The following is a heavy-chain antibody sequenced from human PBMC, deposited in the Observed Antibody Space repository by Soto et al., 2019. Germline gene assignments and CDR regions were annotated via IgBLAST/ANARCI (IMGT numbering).Heavy chain of an antibody. CDR3: AREGHLRLWAWFTHFKWFEP. J-gene: IGHJ5*01. CDR2: INHSGST. Sequence: SETLSLTCAVCGGSFSGYYWSWIRQPPGKGLECIGEINHSGSTNYNPSLKSRVTISVDTSKNQFSLKLSSVTAADTAVYYCAREGHLRLWAWFTHFKWFEPWGQGTLVIVFS. V-gene: IGHV4-34*01. D-gene: IGHD3-3*01. CDR1: GGSFSGYY.